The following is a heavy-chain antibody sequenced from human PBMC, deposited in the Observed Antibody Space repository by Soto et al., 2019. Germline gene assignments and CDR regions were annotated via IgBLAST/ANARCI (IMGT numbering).Heavy chain of an antibody. CDR1: GGSFSGYY. J-gene: IGHJ5*02. D-gene: IGHD3-10*01. CDR3: ARDFTIQAGWFDP. V-gene: IGHV4-34*01. Sequence: PSETLSLTCAIYGGSFSGYYWSWIRQPPGKGLEWIGEINHSGSTNYNPSLKSRVTISVDTSKNQFSLKLSSVTAADTAVYYCARDFTIQAGWFDPWGQGTLVTVSS. CDR2: INHSGST.